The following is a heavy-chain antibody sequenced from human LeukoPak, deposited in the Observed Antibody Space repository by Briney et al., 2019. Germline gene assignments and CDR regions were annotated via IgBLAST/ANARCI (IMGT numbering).Heavy chain of an antibody. Sequence: SQTLSLTCTVSGGTISSGSYYWSWIRQPAGKGLEWIGRIYTSGSTNYNPSLKCRVTISVDTSKNQFSLKLSSVTAADTAVYYCATETWEDGYNFYPPLYYFDYWGQGTLVTVSS. CDR3: ATETWEDGYNFYPPLYYFDY. D-gene: IGHD5-24*01. J-gene: IGHJ4*02. V-gene: IGHV4-61*02. CDR1: GGTISSGSYY. CDR2: IYTSGST.